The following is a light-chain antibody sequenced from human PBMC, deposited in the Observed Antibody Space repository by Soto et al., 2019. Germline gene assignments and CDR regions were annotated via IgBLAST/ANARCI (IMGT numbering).Light chain of an antibody. V-gene: IGKV3-15*01. CDR3: QQYNNWTLT. CDR2: GAS. CDR1: QSVSSN. J-gene: IGKJ4*01. Sequence: EIVMTQSPATLSVSPGERATLSCRASQSVSSNLAWYQQKPGQAPRLLIYGASIRATGIPARFSGSGSGTEFTLTISSLQSEDFAVYLCQQYNNWTLTFGGGTKVEIK.